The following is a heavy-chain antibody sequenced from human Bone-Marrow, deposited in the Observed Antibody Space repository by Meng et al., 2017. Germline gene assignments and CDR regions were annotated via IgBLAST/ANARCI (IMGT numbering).Heavy chain of an antibody. CDR3: ARGYCSSTSCYEIFDY. D-gene: IGHD2-2*01. Sequence: GESLKISCAASGFTFSSYSMHWVRQAPGKGLEYVSAISSNGGSTYYANSVKGRFTISRDNSKNTLYLQMGSLRAEDMAVYYCARGYCSSTSCYEIFDYWGQGTLVTGYS. CDR2: ISSNGGST. J-gene: IGHJ4*02. CDR1: GFTFSSYS. V-gene: IGHV3-64*01.